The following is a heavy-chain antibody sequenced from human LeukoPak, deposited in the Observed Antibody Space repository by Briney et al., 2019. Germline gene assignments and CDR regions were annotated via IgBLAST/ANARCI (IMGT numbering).Heavy chain of an antibody. CDR2: INHSGST. CDR1: GGSFSGYY. D-gene: IGHD2-2*02. Sequence: PSETLSLTCAVYGGSFSGYYWSWIRQPPGKGLEWIGEINHSGSTNYNPSLKSRVTISVDTSKNQFSQKLSSVIAADTAVYYCASEPYCSSTSCYNYYYYGMVVWGQGTTVTVSS. CDR3: ASEPYCSSTSCYNYYYYGMVV. V-gene: IGHV4-34*01. J-gene: IGHJ6*02.